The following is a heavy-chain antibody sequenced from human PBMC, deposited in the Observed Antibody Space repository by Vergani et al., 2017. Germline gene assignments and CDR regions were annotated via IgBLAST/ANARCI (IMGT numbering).Heavy chain of an antibody. Sequence: EVQLVESGGGLVKPGGSLRLSCAASGFTFSSYSMNWVRQAPGKGLEWVSSISSSSSYIYYADSVKGRFTISRDNAKNSLYLQMNSLRAEDTAVYYCARGLLQEVYRSSWSPFDCWGQGTLVTVSS. J-gene: IGHJ4*02. CDR3: ARGLLQEVYRSSWSPFDC. CDR1: GFTFSSYS. V-gene: IGHV3-21*01. D-gene: IGHD6-13*01. CDR2: ISSSSSYI.